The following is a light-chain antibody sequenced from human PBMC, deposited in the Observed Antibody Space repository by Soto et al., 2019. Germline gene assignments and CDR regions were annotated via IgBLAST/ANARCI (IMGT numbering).Light chain of an antibody. J-gene: IGLJ2*01. CDR1: SGSVSTNYY. Sequence: QTVVTQEPSFSVSPGGTVTLTCGLRSGSVSTNYYPSWYQQTPGQAPRTLIYGTNTRSSGVPDRFSGSILGNKAALTIAGAQADDESDYYCVLYMGSGISVFGGGTKLTVL. CDR3: VLYMGSGISV. V-gene: IGLV8-61*01. CDR2: GTN.